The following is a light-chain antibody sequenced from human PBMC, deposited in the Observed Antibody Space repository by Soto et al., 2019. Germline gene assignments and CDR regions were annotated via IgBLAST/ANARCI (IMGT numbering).Light chain of an antibody. CDR3: LQDYNYPWT. V-gene: IGKV1-6*01. CDR2: VAS. J-gene: IGKJ1*01. CDR1: RYIRTA. Sequence: IQMTQSPSSLSASVGDRVTITCRASRYIRTALSWYQHRSGQAPKVLICVASSLQSGVPSRFSGSGYGTDFTLTISSLQPEDFATYYCLQDYNYPWTFGQGTKVDI.